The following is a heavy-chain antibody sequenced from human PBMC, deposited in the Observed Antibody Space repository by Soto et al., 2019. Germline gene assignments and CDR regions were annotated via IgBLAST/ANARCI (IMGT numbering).Heavy chain of an antibody. V-gene: IGHV4-4*08. J-gene: IGHJ5*02. CDR1: SGPISHYY. D-gene: IGHD1-1*01. CDR3: ASAGSTLSSLSWLAP. Sequence: SETLSLTCTISSGPISHYYWSWIRQPPGKGLEWIGCIQNSGDTKYNPSLKSRVTMSIDTSKNHFSLKLASVTSADTAVYYCASAGSTLSSLSWLAPWGPGAPVTVSS. CDR2: IQNSGDT.